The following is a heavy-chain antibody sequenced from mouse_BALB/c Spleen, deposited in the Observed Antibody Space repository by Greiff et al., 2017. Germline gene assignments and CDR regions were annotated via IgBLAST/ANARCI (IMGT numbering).Heavy chain of an antibody. V-gene: IGHV14-3*02. CDR1: GFNIKDPY. CDR2: IDPANGNT. CDR3: AVSSGKD. J-gene: IGHJ3*01. Sequence: VHVKHSGAELVKPGASVKLSCTASGFNIKDPYMHWVKQRPEQGLEWIGRIDPANGNTKYDPKFQGKATITADTSSNTAYLQLSSLTSEDTAVYCCAVSSGKDWGQGTMVTVSA. D-gene: IGHD1-1*01.